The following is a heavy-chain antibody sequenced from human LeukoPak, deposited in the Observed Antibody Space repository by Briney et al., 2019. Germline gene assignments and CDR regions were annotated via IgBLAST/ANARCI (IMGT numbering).Heavy chain of an antibody. D-gene: IGHD2-15*01. CDR1: GFTFSSYA. J-gene: IGHJ6*04. CDR3: AREPGYCSGGSCYSVIYYYYGMDV. Sequence: PGGSLRLSCAASGFTFSSYAMHWVRQAPGKGLEWVAVISYDRSNKYYADSVKGRFTISRDNSKNTLYLQMNSLRAEDTAVYYCAREPGYCSGGSCYSVIYYYYGMDVWGKGTTVTVSS. V-gene: IGHV3-30*04. CDR2: ISYDRSNK.